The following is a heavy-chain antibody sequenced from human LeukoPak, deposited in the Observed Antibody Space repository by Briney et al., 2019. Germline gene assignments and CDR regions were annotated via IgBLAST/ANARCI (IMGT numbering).Heavy chain of an antibody. J-gene: IGHJ5*02. V-gene: IGHV4-31*03. CDR1: GGSISSGGYY. CDR2: IYYSGST. Sequence: SETLSPTCTVSGGSISSGGYYWSWIRQHPGKGLEWIGYIYYSGSTYYNPSLKSRVTISVDTSKNQFSLKLSSVTAADTAVYYCARGTPNWFDPWGQGTLVTVSS. CDR3: ARGTPNWFDP.